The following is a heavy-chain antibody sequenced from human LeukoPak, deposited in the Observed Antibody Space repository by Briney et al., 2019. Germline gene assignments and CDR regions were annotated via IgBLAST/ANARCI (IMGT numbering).Heavy chain of an antibody. Sequence: PGGSLRLSCAGSGFTFDDYAMHWVRQAPGKGLEWVSLISGDGGSTYYADSVKGRFTISRDNSKNSLYLQMNSLRTEDNALYYCAKDIVAGTVLNAFDIWGQGTMVTVSS. J-gene: IGHJ3*02. CDR2: ISGDGGST. V-gene: IGHV3-43*02. D-gene: IGHD5-12*01. CDR1: GFTFDDYA. CDR3: AKDIVAGTVLNAFDI.